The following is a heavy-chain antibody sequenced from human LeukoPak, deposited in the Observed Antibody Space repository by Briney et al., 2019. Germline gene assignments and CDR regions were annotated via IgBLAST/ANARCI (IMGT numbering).Heavy chain of an antibody. Sequence: ASVKVSCKASGYTFTNYHMHWVRQAPGQGLEWMGIINPSGGSTSYAQKFQGRVTMTRDTSTSTVNMELSSLRSEDTAVYYCARAKTNDYGDYRPQFDPWGQGTLVTVSS. D-gene: IGHD4-17*01. CDR2: INPSGGST. J-gene: IGHJ5*02. CDR1: GYTFTNYH. CDR3: ARAKTNDYGDYRPQFDP. V-gene: IGHV1-46*01.